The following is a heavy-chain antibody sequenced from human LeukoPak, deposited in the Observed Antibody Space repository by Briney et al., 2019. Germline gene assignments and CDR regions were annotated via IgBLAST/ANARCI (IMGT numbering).Heavy chain of an antibody. CDR2: IYHSGST. V-gene: IGHV4-38-2*02. Sequence: SETLSLTCTVSGFSISHGYYWGWVRQSPGKGLEWIGSIYHSGSTDYNPSLKSRVTMSVDTSKNQFSLKLSSVTAADTAVYYCARTRYYYNSRSYGAPYYFDYWGQGTLVTVSS. CDR3: ARTRYYYNSRSYGAPYYFDY. CDR1: GFSISHGYY. J-gene: IGHJ4*02. D-gene: IGHD3-10*01.